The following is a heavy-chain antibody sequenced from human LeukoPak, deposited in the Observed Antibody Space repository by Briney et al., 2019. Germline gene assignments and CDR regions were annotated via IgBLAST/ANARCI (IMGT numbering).Heavy chain of an antibody. V-gene: IGHV3-23*01. CDR2: ISGSGGST. D-gene: IGHD6-19*01. J-gene: IGHJ4*02. CDR3: AKDPYLIPVAGNNFDY. Sequence: TGGSLRLSCAASGFTFSSYGMSWVRQAPGKGLEWVSAISGSGGSTYYADSVKGRFTISRDNSKNTLYLQMNSLRAEDTAVYYCAKDPYLIPVAGNNFDYWGQGTLVTVSS. CDR1: GFTFSSYG.